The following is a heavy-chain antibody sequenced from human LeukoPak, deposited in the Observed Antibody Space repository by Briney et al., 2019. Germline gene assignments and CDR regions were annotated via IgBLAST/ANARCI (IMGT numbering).Heavy chain of an antibody. J-gene: IGHJ4*02. Sequence: GASVKVSCKASGYTFTSYGISWVRQAPGQGLEWMGWISAYNGNTNYAQKLQGRVTMTTDTPTSTAYMELRSLRSDDTAVYYCARSPRSVVVVAATPYDYWGQGTLVTVSS. V-gene: IGHV1-18*04. CDR1: GYTFTSYG. D-gene: IGHD2-15*01. CDR2: ISAYNGNT. CDR3: ARSPRSVVVVAATPYDY.